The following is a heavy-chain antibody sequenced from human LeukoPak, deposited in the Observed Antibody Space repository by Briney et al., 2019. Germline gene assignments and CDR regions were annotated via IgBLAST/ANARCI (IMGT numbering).Heavy chain of an antibody. Sequence: GGSLRLSCAASGFTFSSYTMSWVRQAPGKGLEWVSTITTSDGNTYYADSVKGRFTVSRDNSKNTLYLQMNSPSADDTAVYYCAKDGGLWVSAHWGDSWGRGTLVTVSS. D-gene: IGHD7-27*01. J-gene: IGHJ4*02. V-gene: IGHV3-23*01. CDR1: GFTFSSYT. CDR2: ITTSDGNT. CDR3: AKDGGLWVSAHWGDS.